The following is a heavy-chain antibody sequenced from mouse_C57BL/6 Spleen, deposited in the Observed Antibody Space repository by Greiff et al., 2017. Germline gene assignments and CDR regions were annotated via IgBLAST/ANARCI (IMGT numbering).Heavy chain of an antibody. Sequence: VQLQQSGAELVKPGASVQMSCKASGYTFTTYPIEWMKQNHGKSLEWIGNFHPYNDDTKYNEKFKGKATLTVEKSSSTVYLELSRLTSDDSAVYYCARGYYGSSYGFAYWGQGTLVTVSA. CDR3: ARGYYGSSYGFAY. J-gene: IGHJ3*01. D-gene: IGHD1-1*01. V-gene: IGHV1-47*01. CDR2: FHPYNDDT. CDR1: GYTFTTYP.